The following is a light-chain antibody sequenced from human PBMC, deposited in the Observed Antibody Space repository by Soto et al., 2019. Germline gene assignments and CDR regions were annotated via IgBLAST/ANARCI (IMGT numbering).Light chain of an antibody. CDR2: KAS. CDR1: QSISSW. J-gene: IGKJ4*01. V-gene: IGKV1-5*03. Sequence: DIPMTQSPSSLSASVGDRVTVTCRASQSISSWVAWYQQKPGKAPKLLIYKASTLESGVPSRFSGSGSGTEFTLTISSLQPDDFATYYCQQCASYPTFGGGTRVEIK. CDR3: QQCASYPT.